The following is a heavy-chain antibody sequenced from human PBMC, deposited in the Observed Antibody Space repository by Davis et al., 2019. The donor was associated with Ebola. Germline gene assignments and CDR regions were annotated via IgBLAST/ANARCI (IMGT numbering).Heavy chain of an antibody. J-gene: IGHJ4*02. CDR3: ARDRGVTPFDY. V-gene: IGHV1-3*01. D-gene: IGHD2-21*02. Sequence: AASVKVSCKASGYIFTSYAIHWVRQAPGQRLEWMGWINAGNGDTKYSQKFRGRVTITRDTSASTSYMELSSLRSEDTAVYYCARDRGVTPFDYWGQGTLVTVSS. CDR2: INAGNGDT. CDR1: GYIFTSYA.